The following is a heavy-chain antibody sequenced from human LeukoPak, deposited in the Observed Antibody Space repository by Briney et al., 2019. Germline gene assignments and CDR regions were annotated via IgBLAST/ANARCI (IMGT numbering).Heavy chain of an antibody. D-gene: IGHD6-19*01. V-gene: IGHV1-69*06. CDR2: IIPIFGTA. CDR1: GGTFSSYA. Sequence: SVKVSCKASGGTFSSYAISWVRQAPGQGLEWMGGIIPIFGTANYAQKFQGRVTITADKSTSAAYMELSSLRSEDTAVYYCARGEMGIAVAGIVTSPFDYWGQGTLVTVSS. J-gene: IGHJ4*02. CDR3: ARGEMGIAVAGIVTSPFDY.